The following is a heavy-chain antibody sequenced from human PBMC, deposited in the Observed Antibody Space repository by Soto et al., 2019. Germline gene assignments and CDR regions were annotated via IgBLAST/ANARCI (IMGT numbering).Heavy chain of an antibody. CDR2: IYHNEIT. V-gene: IGHV4-4*02. CDR3: ARVPTP. CDR1: GGYISSFYW. Sequence: SETLSLTCRVAGGYISSFYWWTCVRQSPGKGLEWIGEIYHNEITKYNPSLKSRVSISVDRSKNQFSLKLTSMTAADTAVYYCARVPTPWGQGTLVTVSS. J-gene: IGHJ5*02.